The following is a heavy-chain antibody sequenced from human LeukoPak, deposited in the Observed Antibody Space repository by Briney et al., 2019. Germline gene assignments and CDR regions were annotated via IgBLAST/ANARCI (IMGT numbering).Heavy chain of an antibody. CDR1: GGPISSGGYY. CDR2: IYYSGST. D-gene: IGHD4-23*01. V-gene: IGHV4-31*03. CDR3: ARDRTVGGWFDP. Sequence: SQTLSLTCTVSGGPISSGGYYWSWIRQHPGKGLEWIGYIYYSGSTYYNPSLKSRVTISVDTSKNQFSLKLSSVTAADTAVYYCARDRTVGGWFDPWGQGTLVTVSS. J-gene: IGHJ5*02.